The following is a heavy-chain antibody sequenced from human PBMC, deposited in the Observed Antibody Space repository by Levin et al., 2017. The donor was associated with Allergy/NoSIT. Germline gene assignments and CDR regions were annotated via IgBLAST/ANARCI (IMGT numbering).Heavy chain of an antibody. V-gene: IGHV3-30-3*01. CDR3: TRGGSFLTQNPDY. J-gene: IGHJ4*02. CDR2: VSYDGTER. Sequence: HPGGSLRLSCGASGFPFTSYAFHWVRQAPGKGLEWVAIVSYDGTERYYADSVKGRFTISRDNSNNTVYLEMGCLRPEDTAVYFCTRGGSFLTQNPDYWGQGTLLTVSS. D-gene: IGHD3-3*02. CDR1: GFPFTSYA.